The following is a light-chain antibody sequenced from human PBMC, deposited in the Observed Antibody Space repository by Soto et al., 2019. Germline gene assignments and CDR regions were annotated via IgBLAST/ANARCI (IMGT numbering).Light chain of an antibody. CDR1: QTIVSTY. V-gene: IGKV3-20*01. CDR3: QQYSGSPPRT. CDR2: GTS. Sequence: EVVLTQSPGTLSLSPGERATLYCRASQTIVSTYLAWYQQKAGQAPRLLMYGTSSRATGIPDRFSGSGSGTDFSLTIISVQPEDFATYYCQQYSGSPPRTFGQGTKVEIK. J-gene: IGKJ1*01.